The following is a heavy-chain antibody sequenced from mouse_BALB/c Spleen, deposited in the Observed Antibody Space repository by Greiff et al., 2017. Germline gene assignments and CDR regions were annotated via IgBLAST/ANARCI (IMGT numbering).Heavy chain of an antibody. D-gene: IGHD2-12*01. V-gene: IGHV5-6-4*01. J-gene: IGHJ3*01. CDR1: GFTFSSYT. Sequence: VQLKESGGGLVKPGGSLKLSCAASGFTFSSYTMSWVRQTPEKRLEWVATISSGGSYTYYPDSVKGRFTISRDNAKNTLYLQMSSLKSEDTAMYYCASHDGFAYWGQGTLVTVSA. CDR2: ISSGGSYT. CDR3: ASHDGFAY.